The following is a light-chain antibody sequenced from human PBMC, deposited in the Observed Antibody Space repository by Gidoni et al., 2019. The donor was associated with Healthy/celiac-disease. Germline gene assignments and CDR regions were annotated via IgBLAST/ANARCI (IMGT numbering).Light chain of an antibody. V-gene: IGKV1-39*01. CDR2: AAS. J-gene: IGKJ1*01. CDR1: QSISSY. Sequence: DIEMTRAPSSLSASVGDRVTITCRASQSISSYLNWYQQKPGKAPKLLIYAASSLPSGVPSRFSGSGSGTDFTLTISRLQPEDFATYYCQQSYSTPRTFGQGTKVEIK. CDR3: QQSYSTPRT.